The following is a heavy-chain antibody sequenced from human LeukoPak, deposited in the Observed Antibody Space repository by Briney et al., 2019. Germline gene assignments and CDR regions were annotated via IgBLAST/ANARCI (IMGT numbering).Heavy chain of an antibody. CDR1: GFTFTNYD. CDR3: AKDHLLCTSTSCYIDYFDS. CDR2: FTGRPGRT. J-gene: IGHJ4*02. D-gene: IGHD2-2*02. Sequence: GGSLRLSCETSGFTFTNYDMSWVRQAPGKGLEWLSAFTGRPGRTYYADSVRGRFTISRDTSKNTLFLEMSSLRVEDTAIYFCAKDHLLCTSTSCYIDYFDSWGQGTLVTVSS. V-gene: IGHV3-23*01.